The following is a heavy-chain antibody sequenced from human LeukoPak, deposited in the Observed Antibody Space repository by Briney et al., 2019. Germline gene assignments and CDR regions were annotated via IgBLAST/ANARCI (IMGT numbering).Heavy chain of an antibody. Sequence: GASVKVPCKASGYTFTSYYMHWVRQAPGQGLEWMGIINPSGGSTSYAQKFQGRVTMTRDTSASTVYMELRSLRSDDTAVYYCARSFGNYYGSGTPPLYFDYWGQGTLVTVSS. CDR1: GYTFTSYY. CDR2: INPSGGST. D-gene: IGHD3-10*01. J-gene: IGHJ4*02. V-gene: IGHV1-46*01. CDR3: ARSFGNYYGSGTPPLYFDY.